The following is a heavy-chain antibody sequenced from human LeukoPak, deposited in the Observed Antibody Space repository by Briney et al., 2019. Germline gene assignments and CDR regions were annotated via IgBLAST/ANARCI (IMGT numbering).Heavy chain of an antibody. CDR1: GFSVSDYA. Sequence: PGGSLRLSCAASGFSVSDYAMAWVRQAPGKGLEWVSYITGLAGWTYYADSIKGRFTISRDISNNTLHLQMNAVGAEDTAVYFCAKDQKPDSGYDIDYWGQGTLVTVSS. V-gene: IGHV3-23*01. CDR2: ITGLAGWT. D-gene: IGHD5-12*01. J-gene: IGHJ4*02. CDR3: AKDQKPDSGYDIDY.